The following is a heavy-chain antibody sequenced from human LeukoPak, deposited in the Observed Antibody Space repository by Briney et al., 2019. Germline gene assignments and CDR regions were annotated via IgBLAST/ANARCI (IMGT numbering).Heavy chain of an antibody. J-gene: IGHJ3*02. CDR2: SSSSSSYI. CDR1: GFTFSSYS. V-gene: IGHV3-21*01. D-gene: IGHD3-22*01. Sequence: GGSLRLSCAASGFTFSSYSMNWVRQAPGKGLEWVSSSSSSSSYIYYADSVKGRFTISRDNAKNSLYLQMNSLSAEDMAVYYCAKEMVRYYDSSGYHHAAFDIWGQGPMVTVSS. CDR3: AKEMVRYYDSSGYHHAAFDI.